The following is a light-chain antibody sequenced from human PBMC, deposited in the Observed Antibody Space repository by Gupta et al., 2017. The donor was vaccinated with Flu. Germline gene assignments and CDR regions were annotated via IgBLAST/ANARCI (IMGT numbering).Light chain of an antibody. Sequence: ATLSVSPGERATLSCRASESVSSNLAWYQQKPGQAPRLLIYAASTRATGVPARFSGSGYGTEFTLTISSRQSEDFAVYSCQQYNDWPSYTFGQGTKLEIK. CDR2: AAS. J-gene: IGKJ2*01. CDR3: QQYNDWPSYT. V-gene: IGKV3-15*01. CDR1: ESVSSN.